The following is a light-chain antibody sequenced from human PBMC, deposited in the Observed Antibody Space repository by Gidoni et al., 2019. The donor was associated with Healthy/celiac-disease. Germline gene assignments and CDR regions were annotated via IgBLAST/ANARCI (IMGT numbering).Light chain of an antibody. CDR3: QELSAFSWT. Sequence: DIQMNQSPSTLSASVGDRVTITCRASRSISNWLAWHQHKPGKAPKLLLYKSSILEAGVPSRFSGSGSEREFTLTISSLQPDDFATYYFQELSAFSWTFGQGTRVEMK. J-gene: IGKJ1*01. CDR1: RSISNW. CDR2: KSS. V-gene: IGKV1-5*03.